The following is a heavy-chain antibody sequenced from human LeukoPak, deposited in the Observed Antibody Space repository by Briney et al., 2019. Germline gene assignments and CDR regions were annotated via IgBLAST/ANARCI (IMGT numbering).Heavy chain of an antibody. D-gene: IGHD6-13*01. Sequence: SETLSLTCTVSSGSISSSSYYWGWIRQPPGKGLEWIGHISYSGGTNYNPSLKSRVTISVDTSKNQFSLKLISVTAADTAVYYCARVGSSSWSRLDYWGQGTLVTVSS. CDR1: SGSISSSSYY. J-gene: IGHJ4*02. CDR3: ARVGSSSWSRLDY. CDR2: ISYSGGT. V-gene: IGHV4-61*05.